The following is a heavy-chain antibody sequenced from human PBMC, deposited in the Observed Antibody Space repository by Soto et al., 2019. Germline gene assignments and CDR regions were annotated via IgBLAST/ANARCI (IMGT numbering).Heavy chain of an antibody. J-gene: IGHJ4*02. CDR2: VDHSGRT. D-gene: IGHD5-18*01. CDR1: GYSINSDYY. CDR3: AKTMIQLWFYY. V-gene: IGHV4-38-2*01. Sequence: SETLSLTCAVSGYSINSDYYWGWIRQPPGKGLEWIGSVDHSGRTYYSPSLRSRLTISRDNSKNTLYLQMNSLRAEDTAVYYCAKTMIQLWFYYWGQGTLVTVSS.